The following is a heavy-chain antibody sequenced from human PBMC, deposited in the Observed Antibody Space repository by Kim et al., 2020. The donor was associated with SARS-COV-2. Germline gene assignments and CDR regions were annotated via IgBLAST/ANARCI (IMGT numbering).Heavy chain of an antibody. CDR2: SSGST. J-gene: IGHJ4*02. Sequence: SSGSTTYAQKFQGRVTMTRDTSTSTVYMELSSRRSEDTAVYYCARAHHDYWGQGTLVTVSS. CDR3: ARAHHDY. V-gene: IGHV1-46*01.